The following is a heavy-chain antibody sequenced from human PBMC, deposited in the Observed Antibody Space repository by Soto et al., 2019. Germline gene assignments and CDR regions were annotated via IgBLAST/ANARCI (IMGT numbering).Heavy chain of an antibody. CDR3: ARDKQWPATGYYGMDV. Sequence: GGSLRLSCAASGYSFSSYWMHWVRQAPGKGLVWVSRINTDGSSTSYADSVKGRFTISRDNAKNTLYLQMNSLRAEDTAVYYCARDKQWPATGYYGMDVGGQGTTVTVSS. CDR2: INTDGSST. D-gene: IGHD6-19*01. V-gene: IGHV3-74*01. J-gene: IGHJ6*02. CDR1: GYSFSSYW.